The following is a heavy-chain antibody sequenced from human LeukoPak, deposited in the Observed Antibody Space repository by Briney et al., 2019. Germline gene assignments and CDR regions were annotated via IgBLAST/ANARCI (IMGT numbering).Heavy chain of an antibody. CDR1: GYTLTELS. CDR2: FDPEDGET. V-gene: IGHV1-24*01. D-gene: IGHD3-3*01. J-gene: IGHJ4*02. CDR3: ATRRITISREGRSVPGLFDY. Sequence: ASVKVSCKVSGYTLTELSMHWVRQAPGKGLEWMGGFDPEDGETIYAQKFQGRVTMTEDTSTDTAYMELSSLRSEDTAVYYCATRRITISREGRSVPGLFDYWGQGTLVTVSS.